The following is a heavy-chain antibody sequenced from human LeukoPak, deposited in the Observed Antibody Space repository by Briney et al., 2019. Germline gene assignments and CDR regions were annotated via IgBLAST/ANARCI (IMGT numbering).Heavy chain of an antibody. J-gene: IGHJ6*03. CDR1: GDSISSYY. V-gene: IGHV4-59*01. D-gene: IGHD6-13*01. Sequence: PSETLSLTCTVSGDSISSYYWSWIRQPPGKGLEWIGYIYYSGSTNYNPSLKSRVTISVDTSKNQFSLKLTSVTAADTAVYYCARVPPASSSWYYMDVWGKGTTVTVSS. CDR3: ARVPPASSSWYYMDV. CDR2: IYYSGST.